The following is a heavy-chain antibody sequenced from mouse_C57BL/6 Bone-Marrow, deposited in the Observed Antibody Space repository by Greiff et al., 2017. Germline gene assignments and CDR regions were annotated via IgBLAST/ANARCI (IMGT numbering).Heavy chain of an antibody. D-gene: IGHD1-1*01. J-gene: IGHJ4*01. CDR3: ARALITTVVEDY. Sequence: QVQLQQPGAELVKPGASVKLSCKASGYTFTSYGMQWVKQRPGQGLEWIGEIDPADGDTTYNQKFKGKATLTVDKSSSTAYMQLSSLTSEDSAVYYCARALITTVVEDYWGQGTSVTVSS. V-gene: IGHV1-50*01. CDR1: GYTFTSYG. CDR2: IDPADGDT.